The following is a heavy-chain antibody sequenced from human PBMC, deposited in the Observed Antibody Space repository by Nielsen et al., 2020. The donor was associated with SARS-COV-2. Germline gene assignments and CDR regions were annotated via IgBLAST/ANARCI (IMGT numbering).Heavy chain of an antibody. V-gene: IGHV3-21*01. CDR2: ISSSSSYI. CDR3: ARDQLPIVVVPAAMENWFDP. Sequence: VRQAPGKGLEWVSSISSSSSYIYYADSVKGRFTISRDNAKNSLYLQMNSLRAEDMAVYYCARDQLPIVVVPAAMENWFDPWGQGTLVTVSS. D-gene: IGHD2-2*01. J-gene: IGHJ5*02.